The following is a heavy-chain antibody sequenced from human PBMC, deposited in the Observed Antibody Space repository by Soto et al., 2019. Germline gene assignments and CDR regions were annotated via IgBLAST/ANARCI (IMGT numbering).Heavy chain of an antibody. CDR2: IDRSDSYS. J-gene: IGHJ5*02. V-gene: IGHV5-10-1*01. D-gene: IGHD1-1*01. Sequence: GESLKISCRASGYTFAVYGITWVRQMPGKGLEWMGRIDRSDSYSIYNPSFEVHVTISIDKSISTAYLQWSNLKASDTAIYYCARQRGERGDWSDPSRPGTLVTVSS. CDR1: GYTFAVYG. CDR3: ARQRGERGDWSDP.